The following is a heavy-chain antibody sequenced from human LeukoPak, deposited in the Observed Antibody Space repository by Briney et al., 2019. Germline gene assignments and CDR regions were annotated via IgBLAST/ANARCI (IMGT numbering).Heavy chain of an antibody. CDR2: ISSSSSYI. CDR3: ARDHGYYDSSGYYRAAEGV. J-gene: IGHJ6*04. D-gene: IGHD3-22*01. CDR1: GFTFSSYR. V-gene: IGHV3-21*01. Sequence: PGGSLRLSCAASGFTFSSYRMNWVRQAPGTGLEWVSSISSSSSYIYYADSVKGRFTISRDNAKNSLYLQMNSLRAEDTAVYYCARDHGYYDSSGYYRAAEGVWGKGTTVTVSS.